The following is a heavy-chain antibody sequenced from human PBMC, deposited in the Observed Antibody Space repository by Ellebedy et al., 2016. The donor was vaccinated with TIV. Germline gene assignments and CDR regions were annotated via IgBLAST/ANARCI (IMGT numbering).Heavy chain of an antibody. Sequence: MPSETLSLTFTVPGGSFSGYFWSWLRQPPGQGLQWIAYVHPTGTTNFLPSLKSRVTISLDTSKSQFSLKMTSVTAADTAIYFCARMPIYNASFGWFDPWGQGTLVAVSS. J-gene: IGHJ5*02. CDR3: ARMPIYNASFGWFDP. CDR2: VHPTGTT. CDR1: GGSFSGYF. V-gene: IGHV4-59*01. D-gene: IGHD1-1*01.